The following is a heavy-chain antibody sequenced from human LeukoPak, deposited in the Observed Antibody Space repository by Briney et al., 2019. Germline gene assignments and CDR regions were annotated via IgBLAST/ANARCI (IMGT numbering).Heavy chain of an antibody. J-gene: IGHJ3*02. CDR3: ARPSSGWLGDDAFDI. V-gene: IGHV3-64*04. Sequence: GGSLRLSCSASGFTFNSYPVHWVRQAPGKGLEYVSGISRNGGSTYYADSVKGRFTISRDNAKNSLYLQMNSLRAEDTAVYYCARPSSGWLGDDAFDIWGQGTMVTVSS. CDR1: GFTFNSYP. D-gene: IGHD6-19*01. CDR2: ISRNGGST.